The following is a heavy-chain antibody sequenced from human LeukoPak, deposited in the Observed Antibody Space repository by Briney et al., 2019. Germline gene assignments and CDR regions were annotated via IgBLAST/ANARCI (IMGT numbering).Heavy chain of an antibody. V-gene: IGHV3-9*01. CDR1: GFTFDDYA. CDR3: AKDPLAARQNYYYGMDV. D-gene: IGHD6-6*01. J-gene: IGHJ6*02. Sequence: GGSLRLSCAASGFTFDDYAMHWVRQAPGKGLEWVSGISWNSGSIGYADSVKGRFTISRDNAKNSLYLQMNSLRAEDTALYYCAKDPLAARQNYYYGMDVWGQGTTVIVSS. CDR2: ISWNSGSI.